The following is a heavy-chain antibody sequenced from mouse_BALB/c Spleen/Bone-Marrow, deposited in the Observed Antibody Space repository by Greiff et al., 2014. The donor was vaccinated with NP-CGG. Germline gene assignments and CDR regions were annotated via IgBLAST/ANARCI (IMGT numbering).Heavy chain of an antibody. V-gene: IGHV1S41*01. CDR2: IPPGSGTT. Sequence: DLAKPGASVKLSCKASGYTFTSYWINWIKQRPGQGLEWIGRIPPGSGTTYYNEMFKGKATLTVDTSSTTAYIQLSSLSSEDSAVYFCARGSYYCGSSSPWFAYWGQGTLVTVSA. D-gene: IGHD1-1*01. CDR3: ARGSYYCGSSSPWFAY. J-gene: IGHJ3*01. CDR1: GYTFTSYW.